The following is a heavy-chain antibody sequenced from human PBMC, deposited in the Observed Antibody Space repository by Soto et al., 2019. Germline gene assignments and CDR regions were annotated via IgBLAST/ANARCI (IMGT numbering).Heavy chain of an antibody. CDR2: IYYSGST. V-gene: IGHV4-59*01. Sequence: ASETLSLTCTVSGGSISSYYWSWVRQPPGKGLEWIGYIYYSGSTNYNPSLKSRVTISVDTSKNQFSLKLSSVTAADTAVYYCARLLNGSYGYYYYYYMDVWGKGTTVTVSS. CDR3: ARLLNGSYGYYYYYYMDV. CDR1: GGSISSYY. J-gene: IGHJ6*03. D-gene: IGHD1-26*01.